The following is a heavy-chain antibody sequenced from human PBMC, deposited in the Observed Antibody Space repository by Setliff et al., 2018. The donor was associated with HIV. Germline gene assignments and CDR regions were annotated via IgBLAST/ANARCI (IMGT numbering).Heavy chain of an antibody. Sequence: SLRLSCAGSGFTFSNAWMSWIRQAPGKGLEWVARLKSNAEGGTADYAAPVRRRFTISRDDSKNTLYLLMNSLKVEDTVVYYCTTLLSGVGTDVFDIWGQGTMVTVSS. CDR2: LKSNAEGGTA. CDR1: GFTFSNAW. CDR3: TTLLSGVGTDVFDI. D-gene: IGHD2-15*01. V-gene: IGHV3-15*01. J-gene: IGHJ3*02.